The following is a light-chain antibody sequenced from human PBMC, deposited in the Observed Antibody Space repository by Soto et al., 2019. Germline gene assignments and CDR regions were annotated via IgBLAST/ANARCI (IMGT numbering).Light chain of an antibody. CDR1: QSVSSY. CDR3: QQRSNWPPIT. V-gene: IGKV3-11*01. CDR2: DAS. Sequence: EIVLTQSPGTLSLSPGEIATLSCSASQSVSSYLAWYQQKPGQAPRLLIYDASNRATGIPARFSGSGSGTDFTLTISSLEPEDFAVYYCQQRSNWPPITFGQGTRLEIK. J-gene: IGKJ5*01.